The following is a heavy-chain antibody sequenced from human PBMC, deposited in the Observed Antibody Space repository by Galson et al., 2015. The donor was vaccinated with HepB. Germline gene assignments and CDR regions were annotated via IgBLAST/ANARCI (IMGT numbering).Heavy chain of an antibody. D-gene: IGHD3-10*01. V-gene: IGHV3-64*02. Sequence: SLRPSCAASGLPFSRYALHWVRQAPGQGLAYVSTISSNGDVTYYADSVKGRFIIPRDNSKNTLSLQMGGLRVEDTAVYYCARGDYGSGSFDFYGMDVWGRGTTVTVSS. CDR1: GLPFSRYA. J-gene: IGHJ6*02. CDR3: ARGDYGSGSFDFYGMDV. CDR2: ISSNGDVT.